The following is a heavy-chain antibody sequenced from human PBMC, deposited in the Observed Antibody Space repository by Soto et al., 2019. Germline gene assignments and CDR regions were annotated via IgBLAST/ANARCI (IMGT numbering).Heavy chain of an antibody. D-gene: IGHD3-16*01. CDR2: IYSSGST. CDR1: GGSISSGGYY. V-gene: IGHV4-31*03. J-gene: IGHJ3*02. Sequence: QVQLQESGPGLVKPSQTLSLTCTVSGGSISSGGYYWSWIRQHPGKGLEWIGYIYSSGSTYYNPSLKIRVTISVDTSKNQFSLKLSSVTAADTAVYYCARGSLYYDYVWGSFLNAFDIWGQGTMVTVSS. CDR3: ARGSLYYDYVWGSFLNAFDI.